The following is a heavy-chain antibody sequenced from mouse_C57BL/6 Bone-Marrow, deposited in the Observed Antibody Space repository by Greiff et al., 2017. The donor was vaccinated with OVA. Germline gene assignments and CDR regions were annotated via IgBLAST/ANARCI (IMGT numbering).Heavy chain of an antibody. J-gene: IGHJ4*01. CDR1: GYTFTSYW. Sequence: VKLQQPGAELVRPGTSVKLSCKASGYTFTSYWMHWVKQRPGQGLEWIGVIDPSDSYTNYNQKFKGKATLTVDTSSSTAYMQLSSLTSEDSAVYYCARSPWYGSYAMDYWGQGTSVTVSS. CDR3: ARSPWYGSYAMDY. CDR2: IDPSDSYT. V-gene: IGHV1-59*01. D-gene: IGHD2-10*02.